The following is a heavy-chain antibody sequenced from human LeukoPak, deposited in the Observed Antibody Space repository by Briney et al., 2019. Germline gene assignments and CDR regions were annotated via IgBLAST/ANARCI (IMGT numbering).Heavy chain of an antibody. J-gene: IGHJ3*02. CDR2: MNPNSGSK. CDR3: SGGTLLSGAFDI. Sequence: ASVKVSCKPSGYTFTCYDINWVRQATGQGIEWVGWMNPNSGSKGYAQKDAARGTITRNNSISTAYMQLISLRPEDTAVCSCSGGTLLSGAFDIWGQGTMVTDSS. D-gene: IGHD5-12*01. V-gene: IGHV1-8*01. CDR1: GYTFTCYD.